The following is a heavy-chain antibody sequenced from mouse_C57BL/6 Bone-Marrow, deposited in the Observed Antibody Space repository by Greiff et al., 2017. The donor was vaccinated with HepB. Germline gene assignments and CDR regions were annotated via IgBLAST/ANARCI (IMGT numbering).Heavy chain of an antibody. Sequence: QVQLQQSGPELVKPGASVKISCKASGYAFSSSWMNWVKQRPGKGLEWIGRIYPGDGDTNYNGKFKGKATLTADKSSSTAYMQLSSLTSEDSAVYCCARQDSSGSAFAYWGQGTLVTVSA. J-gene: IGHJ3*01. CDR3: ARQDSSGSAFAY. CDR1: GYAFSSSW. CDR2: IYPGDGDT. V-gene: IGHV1-82*01. D-gene: IGHD3-2*02.